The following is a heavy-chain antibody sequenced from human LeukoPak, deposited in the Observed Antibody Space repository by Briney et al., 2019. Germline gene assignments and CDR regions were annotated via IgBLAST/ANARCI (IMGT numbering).Heavy chain of an antibody. CDR2: IYYSGST. CDR3: ARDQRVPAANWFDP. D-gene: IGHD2-2*01. Sequence: SETLSLTCTVSGGSISSYYWSWIRQPPGKGLEWIGYIYYSGSTNYNPSLKSRVTISVDTSKNQFSLKLSSVTAADTAVYYRARDQRVPAANWFDPWGQGTLVTVSS. CDR1: GGSISSYY. V-gene: IGHV4-59*01. J-gene: IGHJ5*02.